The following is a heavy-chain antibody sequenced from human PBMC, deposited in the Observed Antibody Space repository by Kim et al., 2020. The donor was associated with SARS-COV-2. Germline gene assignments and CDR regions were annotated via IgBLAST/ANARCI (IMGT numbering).Heavy chain of an antibody. CDR1: GGTFSSYA. D-gene: IGHD5-18*01. V-gene: IGHV1-69*13. CDR2: IIPIFGTA. Sequence: SVKVSCKASGGTFSSYAISWVRQAPGQGLEWMGGIIPIFGTANYAQKFQGRVTITADESTSTAYMELSSLRSEDTAVYYCARSVRGEGYSYDHGSFDYWGQGTLVTVSS. CDR3: ARSVRGEGYSYDHGSFDY. J-gene: IGHJ4*02.